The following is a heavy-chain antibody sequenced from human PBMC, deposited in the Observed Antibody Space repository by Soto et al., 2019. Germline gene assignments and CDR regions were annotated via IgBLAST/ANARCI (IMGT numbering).Heavy chain of an antibody. J-gene: IGHJ6*02. CDR3: AGGDIVVVPAAMVAYYYGMDV. V-gene: IGHV1-69*01. CDR2: IIPIFGTA. D-gene: IGHD2-2*01. Sequence: QVQLVQSGAEVKKPGSSVKVSCKASGGTFSSYAISWVRQAPGQGLEWMGGIIPIFGTANYAQKFQGRVTITADESTSTAYMELSSLRSEETAVYYCAGGDIVVVPAAMVAYYYGMDVWGQGTTVTVSS. CDR1: GGTFSSYA.